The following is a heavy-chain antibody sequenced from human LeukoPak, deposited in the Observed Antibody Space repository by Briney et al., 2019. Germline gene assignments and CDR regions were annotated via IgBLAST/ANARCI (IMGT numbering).Heavy chain of an antibody. D-gene: IGHD6-13*01. CDR1: GYTFTGYY. Sequence: ASVKVSCKASGYTFTGYYMHWVRQAPGQGLEWMGWINPNSGGTNYAQKFQGRVTMTRDTFISTAYMELSRLRSDDTAVYYCARVPRIAAAGSRVYFDYWGQGTLVTVSS. CDR3: ARVPRIAAAGSRVYFDY. J-gene: IGHJ4*02. CDR2: INPNSGGT. V-gene: IGHV1-2*02.